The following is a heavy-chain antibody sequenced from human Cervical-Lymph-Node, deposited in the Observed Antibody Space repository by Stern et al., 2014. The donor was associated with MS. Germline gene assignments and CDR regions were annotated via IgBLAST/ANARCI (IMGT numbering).Heavy chain of an antibody. CDR1: GGTFSNYA. D-gene: IGHD3-3*01. J-gene: IGHJ4*02. CDR3: ARGSTYYEFWTVFYGHLEF. V-gene: IGHV1-69*01. Sequence: VQLVQSGAEVKKPGSSVKVSCTTSGGTFSNYAFNWVRQAPGQGLEWMGGIFPILDTADYAKQFQGRVSITADESTDTANLDLSSLKSEDTAVYYCARGSTYYEFWTVFYGHLEFWGQGTLVTVSS. CDR2: IFPILDTA.